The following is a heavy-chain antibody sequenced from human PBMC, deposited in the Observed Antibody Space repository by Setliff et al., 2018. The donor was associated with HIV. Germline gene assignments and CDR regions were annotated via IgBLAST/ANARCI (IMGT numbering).Heavy chain of an antibody. V-gene: IGHV4-39*01. CDR2: IHYSGST. CDR3: AGSIVVVTAAPLT. Sequence: SETLSLTCTVSGGSISSGGYYWSWIRQHPGKGLEWIGYIHYSGSTYYNPSLKSRVTISVDTSKNQFSLKLSSVTAADTAVYYCAGSIVVVTAAPLTWGQGTPVTVSS. CDR1: GGSISSGGYY. J-gene: IGHJ5*02. D-gene: IGHD2-21*02.